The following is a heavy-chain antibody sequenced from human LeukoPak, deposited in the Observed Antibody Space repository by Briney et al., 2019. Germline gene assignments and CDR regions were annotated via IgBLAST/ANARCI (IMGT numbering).Heavy chain of an antibody. Sequence: SETLSLTCTVSGGSVSSGSYYWSWIRQPPGKGLEWIGYIYYSGSTYYNPSLKSRVTISVDTSKNQFSLKLSSVTAADTAVYYCARHGLGYSGEIDYWGQGTLVTVSS. D-gene: IGHD1-26*01. J-gene: IGHJ4*02. CDR2: IYYSGST. V-gene: IGHV4-39*01. CDR3: ARHGLGYSGEIDY. CDR1: GGSVSSGSYY.